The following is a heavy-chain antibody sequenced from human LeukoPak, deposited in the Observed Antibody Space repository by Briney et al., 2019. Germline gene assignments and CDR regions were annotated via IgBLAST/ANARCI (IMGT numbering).Heavy chain of an antibody. J-gene: IGHJ6*02. Sequence: GESLKISWKGSGYSFTNYWIGWVRQMPGEGLEWVRIIYPGDSDTRYRPFFQGEVTISADKSISTAYLQWSSLKASDTAMYYCARVDTAMASSGMDVWGQGTTVTVAS. D-gene: IGHD5-18*01. V-gene: IGHV5-51*01. CDR1: GYSFTNYW. CDR2: IYPGDSDT. CDR3: ARVDTAMASSGMDV.